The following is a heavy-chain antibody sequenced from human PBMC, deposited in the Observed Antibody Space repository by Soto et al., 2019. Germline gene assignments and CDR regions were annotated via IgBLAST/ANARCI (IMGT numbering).Heavy chain of an antibody. CDR2: INPSGGST. Sequence: QVQLVQSGAEVKKPGASVKVSCKASGYTFTSYYMHWVRQAPGQGLEWMGIINPSGGSTSYVQKFQGRGTMTRDTSTSTVYMELRRLRSEDTAVYYCARDWANYDFWSCYEGDYYYGMDVWGQGTTVTVSS. CDR1: GYTFTSYY. V-gene: IGHV1-46*01. CDR3: ARDWANYDFWSCYEGDYYYGMDV. J-gene: IGHJ6*02. D-gene: IGHD3-3*01.